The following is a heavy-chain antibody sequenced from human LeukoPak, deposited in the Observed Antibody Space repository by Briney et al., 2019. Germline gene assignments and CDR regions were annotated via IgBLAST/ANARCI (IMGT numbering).Heavy chain of an antibody. J-gene: IGHJ3*02. CDR1: GFTFSSYS. V-gene: IGHV3-21*01. CDR2: ISGSSSYI. CDR3: ARVDYDILTGYYIYAFDI. Sequence: GGSQRLSCAASGFTFSSYSMNWVRQAPGKGLEWVSSISGSSSYIYYADSVKGRFTISRDNAKNSLYLQMDSLRAEDTAVYYCARVDYDILTGYYIYAFDIWGQGTIVTVSS. D-gene: IGHD3-9*01.